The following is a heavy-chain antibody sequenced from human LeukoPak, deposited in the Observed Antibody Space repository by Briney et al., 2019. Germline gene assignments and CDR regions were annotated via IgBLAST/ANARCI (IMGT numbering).Heavy chain of an antibody. CDR2: ISIRVSTL. CDR1: GFIFSNYE. V-gene: IGHV3-48*03. CDR3: ARGWELVDS. J-gene: IGHJ4*02. Sequence: GGSLRLSCAASGFIFSNYEMNWVRQAPGKGLEWVSYISIRVSTLYYADSVRGRFTVSRDNAKNSLYLQMNSLRAEDTAIYYCARGWELVDSWGQGTLVTVSS. D-gene: IGHD1-26*01.